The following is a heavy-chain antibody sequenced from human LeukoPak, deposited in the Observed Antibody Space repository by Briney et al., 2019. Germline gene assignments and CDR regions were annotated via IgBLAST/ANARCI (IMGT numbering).Heavy chain of an antibody. CDR2: INSDGSNT. V-gene: IGHV3-74*03. CDR1: GFTISSSW. CDR3: ARGSPLGGN. Sequence: GGSLRLSCAASGFTISSSWMHWVRQAPGKGLVWVSHINSDGSNTKYADSVKGRFTISRDNAKNTLSLQMNSLRAEDTAVYYCARGSPLGGNWGQGTLVTVSS. J-gene: IGHJ4*02.